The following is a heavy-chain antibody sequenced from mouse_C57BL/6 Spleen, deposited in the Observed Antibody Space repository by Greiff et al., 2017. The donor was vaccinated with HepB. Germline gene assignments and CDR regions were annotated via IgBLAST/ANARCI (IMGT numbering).Heavy chain of an antibody. CDR2: IWSDGST. J-gene: IGHJ1*03. Sequence: VQLQESGPGLVAPSQSLSITCTVSGFSLTSYGVHWVRQPPGKGLEWLVVIWSDGSTTYNSALKSRLSISKDNSKSQVFLKMNSLQTDDTAMYYCARHRHGSSYWYFDVWGTGTTVTVSS. V-gene: IGHV2-6-1*01. CDR3: ARHRHGSSYWYFDV. CDR1: GFSLTSYG. D-gene: IGHD1-1*01.